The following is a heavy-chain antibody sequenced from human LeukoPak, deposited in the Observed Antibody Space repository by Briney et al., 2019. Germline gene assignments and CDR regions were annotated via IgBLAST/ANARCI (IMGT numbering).Heavy chain of an antibody. CDR3: AKGHTYGLGESYLDF. D-gene: IGHD5-18*01. Sequence: GRSLRLSCEASGYTFDDYAMHWVRQAPGKGLEWVSGICWNSGSIGYADSVKGRFSISRDNGKNSLYLQMDSLTTEDTALYYCAKGHTYGLGESYLDFWGQGTLVSVSS. V-gene: IGHV3-9*01. CDR2: ICWNSGSI. J-gene: IGHJ4*02. CDR1: GYTFDDYA.